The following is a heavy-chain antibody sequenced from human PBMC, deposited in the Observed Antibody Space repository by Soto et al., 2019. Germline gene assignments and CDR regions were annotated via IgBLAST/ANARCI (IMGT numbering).Heavy chain of an antibody. CDR2: INAGNGNT. Sequence: ASVKVSCTASGYTLTSYATHWVRQAPGQRLEWMGWINAGNGNTKYSQKFQGRVTITRDTSASTAYMELSSLRSEDTAVYYCARGSGYYYWDDYWGQGTLVTVSS. CDR3: ARGSGYYYWDDY. J-gene: IGHJ4*02. V-gene: IGHV1-3*01. D-gene: IGHD3-22*01. CDR1: GYTLTSYA.